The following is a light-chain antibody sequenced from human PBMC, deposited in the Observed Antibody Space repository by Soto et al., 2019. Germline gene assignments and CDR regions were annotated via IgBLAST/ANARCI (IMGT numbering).Light chain of an antibody. CDR1: SSNIGAGYD. CDR3: QSYDSSLSGSV. CDR2: GNN. J-gene: IGLJ2*01. Sequence: QSVLTQPPSVSGAPGQRVTISCTGSSSNIGAGYDVHWYQQLPGTAPKFLIYGNNNRPSGVPDRFSGSKSGTSASLAITGLQAEDGADYYCQSYDSSLSGSVFGGGTKLTVL. V-gene: IGLV1-40*01.